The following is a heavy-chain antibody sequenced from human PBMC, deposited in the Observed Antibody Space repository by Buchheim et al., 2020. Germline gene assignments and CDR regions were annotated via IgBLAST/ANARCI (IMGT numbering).Heavy chain of an antibody. V-gene: IGHV5-51*01. CDR1: GYIFSSQW. J-gene: IGHJ4*02. CDR3: ARRAPHCTSAGCYFDY. Sequence: EVQLVQSGAEVKKPGESLKISCMGSGYIFSSQWIAWVRQMPGKGLEWMGIIYPGDSDTRYSPSFQSQVTISADKSISTVYQQWRSLKASDSAIYYCARRAPHCTSAGCYFDYWGQGTL. CDR2: IYPGDSDT. D-gene: IGHD2-8*02.